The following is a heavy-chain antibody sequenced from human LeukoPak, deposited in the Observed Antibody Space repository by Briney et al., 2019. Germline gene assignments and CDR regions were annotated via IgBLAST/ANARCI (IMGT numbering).Heavy chain of an antibody. CDR3: ASPRWLNDY. Sequence: PGGSLRLSCAASGFTFSNYEMNWVRQAPGKGLEWVSYISSSGSTISYADSVKGRFTISRDNAKNSLYPQMNSLRAEDTAVYYCASPRWLNDYWGQGTLVTVSS. V-gene: IGHV3-48*03. CDR1: GFTFSNYE. D-gene: IGHD4-23*01. J-gene: IGHJ4*02. CDR2: ISSSGSTI.